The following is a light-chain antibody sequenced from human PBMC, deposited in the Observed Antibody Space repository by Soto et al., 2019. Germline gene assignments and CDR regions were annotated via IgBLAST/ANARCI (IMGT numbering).Light chain of an antibody. Sequence: EIVLTQSPGTLSLSPGETATLSCRASQTVGTNFLAWYQQKPGQAPRLLMFGTSNRATDIPDRFGGSGSGTDFPLTISRLEPDDVAVYYCQHYSRTLPWTFGQGTKVEIK. CDR1: QTVGTNF. V-gene: IGKV3-20*01. CDR3: QHYSRTLPWT. CDR2: GTS. J-gene: IGKJ1*01.